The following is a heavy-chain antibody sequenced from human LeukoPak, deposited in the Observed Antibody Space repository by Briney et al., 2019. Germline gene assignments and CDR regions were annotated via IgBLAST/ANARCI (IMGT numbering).Heavy chain of an antibody. CDR1: GFTSSSYS. CDR3: ARDRWYYFDY. Sequence: GGSLGLSCAASGFTSSSYSMNWVRQAPGKGLEWVSSISSSSSYIYYADSVKGRFTISRDNAKNSLYLQMNSLRAEDTAVYYCARDRWYYFDYWGQGTLVTVSS. D-gene: IGHD2-15*01. CDR2: ISSSSSYI. J-gene: IGHJ4*02. V-gene: IGHV3-21*01.